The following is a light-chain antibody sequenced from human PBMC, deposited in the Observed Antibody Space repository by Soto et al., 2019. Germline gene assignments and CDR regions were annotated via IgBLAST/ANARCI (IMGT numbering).Light chain of an antibody. V-gene: IGKV3D-20*02. Sequence: IVLTQSPAALSLSPGERATLYCGASQSVSSSYLAWYQQKPGQAPRLLIYDISTRAAAIPARFSGSGSGTDFTLTISSLEPEDSAVYYCQQRNIWPPVTFGQGTRLEIK. CDR2: DIS. CDR3: QQRNIWPPVT. J-gene: IGKJ5*01. CDR1: QSVSSSY.